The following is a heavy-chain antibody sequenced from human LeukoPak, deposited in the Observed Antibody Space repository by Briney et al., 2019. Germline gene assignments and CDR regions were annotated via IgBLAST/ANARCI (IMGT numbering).Heavy chain of an antibody. J-gene: IGHJ4*02. CDR3: ARDSTYFYDGGSSGPHYFDY. Sequence: GGSLRLSCAASGFTFNRYSMLWVRQAPGKGPERLAVISYDGGITHYADSVKDRFTISRDNSKNTLFLQLNSLRGDDTAVYYCARDSTYFYDGGSSGPHYFDYWGQGTLVTVSS. CDR1: GFTFNRYS. CDR2: ISYDGGIT. D-gene: IGHD3-16*01. V-gene: IGHV3-30*01.